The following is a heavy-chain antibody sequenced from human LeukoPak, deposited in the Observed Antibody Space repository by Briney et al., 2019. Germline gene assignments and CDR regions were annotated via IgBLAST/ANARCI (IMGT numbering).Heavy chain of an antibody. Sequence: GGSLSLSCAASGFTLSRHYMSWVRQAPGKGLEWVSVIYSGGSTYYADSVKGRFTISRDNSKNTLYLQMNSLRAEDTAVYYCAREDILTGFDYWGQGTLVTVSS. V-gene: IGHV3-53*01. CDR3: AREDILTGFDY. D-gene: IGHD3-9*01. CDR2: IYSGGST. J-gene: IGHJ4*02. CDR1: GFTLSRHY.